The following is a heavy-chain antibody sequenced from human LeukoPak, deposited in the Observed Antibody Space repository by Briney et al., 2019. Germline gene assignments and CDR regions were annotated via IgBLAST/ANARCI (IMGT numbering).Heavy chain of an antibody. CDR1: GFTFSSYG. CDR3: ARGFHDYGDYVAPITAFVFDY. V-gene: IGHV3-33*01. CDR2: IWYDGSNK. Sequence: PGGSLRLSCAASGFTFSSYGMHWVRQAPGKGLEWVAVIWYDGSNKYYADSVKGRFTISRDNSKNTLYLQMNSLRAEDTAVYYCARGFHDYGDYVAPITAFVFDYWGQGTLVTVSS. J-gene: IGHJ4*02. D-gene: IGHD4-17*01.